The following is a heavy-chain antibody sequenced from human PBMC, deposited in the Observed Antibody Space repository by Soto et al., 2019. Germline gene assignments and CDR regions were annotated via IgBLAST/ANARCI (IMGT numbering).Heavy chain of an antibody. J-gene: IGHJ5*02. Sequence: SETLSLTCAVYGGSFSGYYWSWIRQPPGKGLEWIGEINHSGSTNYNPSLKSRVTISVDTSKNQFSLKLSSVTAADTAVYYCATAMRDSNYPNWFDPWGQGTLVTVS. CDR2: INHSGST. D-gene: IGHD4-4*01. CDR1: GGSFSGYY. V-gene: IGHV4-34*01. CDR3: ATAMRDSNYPNWFDP.